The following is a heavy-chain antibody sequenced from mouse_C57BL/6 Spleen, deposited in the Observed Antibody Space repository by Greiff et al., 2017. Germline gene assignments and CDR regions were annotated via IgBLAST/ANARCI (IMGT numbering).Heavy chain of an antibody. D-gene: IGHD2-1*01. CDR3: ARDGNYDY. CDR2: INPSTGGT. V-gene: IGHV1-42*01. Sequence: EVQLQQSGPELVKPGASVKISFKASGYSFTGYYMNWVKQSPEKSLEWIGEINPSTGGTTYNQKFKAKATLTVDKSSSTAYMQLKSLTSEDSAVYYCARDGNYDYWGQGTTLTVSS. J-gene: IGHJ2*01. CDR1: GYSFTGYY.